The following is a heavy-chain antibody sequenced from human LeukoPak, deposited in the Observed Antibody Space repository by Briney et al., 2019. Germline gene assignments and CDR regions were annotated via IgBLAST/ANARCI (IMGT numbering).Heavy chain of an antibody. D-gene: IGHD3-22*01. CDR2: MNPNSGNT. CDR3: ARADYDSSGSTRKQIDY. V-gene: IGHV1-8*01. CDR1: GYTFTSYD. Sequence: ASVKVSCKASGYTFTSYDINWVRQATGQGLEWMGWMNPNSGNTGYAQKFQGRVTMTRNTSISTAYMELSSLRSVDTAVYYCARADYDSSGSTRKQIDYWGQGALVTVSS. J-gene: IGHJ4*02.